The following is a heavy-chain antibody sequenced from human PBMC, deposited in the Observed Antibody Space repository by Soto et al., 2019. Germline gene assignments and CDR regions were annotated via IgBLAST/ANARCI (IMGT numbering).Heavy chain of an antibody. V-gene: IGHV3-33*01. CDR1: GFTFSSYG. J-gene: IGHJ3*02. Sequence: GGSLRLSCAASGFTFSSYGMHWVRQAPGKGLEWVAVIWYDGSNKYYADSVKGRFTISRDNSKNTLYLQMNSLRAEDTAVYYCARATGDVPYDFFNAFDIWGQGTMVTVSS. CDR3: ARATGDVPYDFFNAFDI. CDR2: IWYDGSNK. D-gene: IGHD3-3*01.